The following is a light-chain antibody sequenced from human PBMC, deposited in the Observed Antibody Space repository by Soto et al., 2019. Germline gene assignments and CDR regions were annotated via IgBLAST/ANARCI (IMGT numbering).Light chain of an antibody. Sequence: QPVLSQPPSASDTPDNRFTISCSGGSSNIGSNFVYWYQQLPGTAPKLLIYTDNQRPSGVPDRFSGSKSGTSASLAISGLRSEDEAHYYCAAWDASPSAWVFGGGTKVTVL. J-gene: IGLJ3*02. V-gene: IGLV1-47*02. CDR3: AAWDASPSAWV. CDR2: TDN. CDR1: SSNIGSNF.